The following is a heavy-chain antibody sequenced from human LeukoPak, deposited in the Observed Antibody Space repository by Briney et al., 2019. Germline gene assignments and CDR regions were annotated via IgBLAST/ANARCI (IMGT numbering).Heavy chain of an antibody. D-gene: IGHD1-14*01. CDR1: GFTVSNNY. Sequence: PGGSLRLSCAASGFTVSNNYMSWVRQAPGKGLEWVSYISSSGSSIYNADSVQGRFTISRDNAKKSLYLQMNSLRAEDSAVYFCARVYHDAFDIWGQGTMVTVSS. V-gene: IGHV3-11*01. CDR2: ISSSGSSI. CDR3: ARVYHDAFDI. J-gene: IGHJ3*02.